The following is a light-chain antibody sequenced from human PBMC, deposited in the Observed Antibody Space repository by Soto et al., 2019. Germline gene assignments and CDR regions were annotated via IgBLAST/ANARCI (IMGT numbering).Light chain of an antibody. CDR2: GAS. Sequence: EIVMTQSPATLSVSPGEGATLSCRASQSVSTDLSWYRQKPGQAPRLLIYGASSRAPDIPARFSGSGYGTEFTLSIIRLQSEDFAFYYCHQYDDWPLTFGGGTKVEIK. V-gene: IGKV3-15*01. J-gene: IGKJ4*01. CDR3: HQYDDWPLT. CDR1: QSVSTD.